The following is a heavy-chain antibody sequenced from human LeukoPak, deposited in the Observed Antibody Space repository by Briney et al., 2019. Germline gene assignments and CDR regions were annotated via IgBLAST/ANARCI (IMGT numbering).Heavy chain of an antibody. Sequence: SSVTVSCKASGYTFTGYYMHWVRQAPGQGREWMGWINPNSGGTNYAQKFQGRVTMTRDTSISTAYMELSRLRSDDTAVYYCARMVKFMWYKWFDPWGQGTLVTVSS. CDR3: ARMVKFMWYKWFDP. J-gene: IGHJ5*02. CDR2: INPNSGGT. V-gene: IGHV1-2*02. CDR1: GYTFTGYY. D-gene: IGHD2-21*01.